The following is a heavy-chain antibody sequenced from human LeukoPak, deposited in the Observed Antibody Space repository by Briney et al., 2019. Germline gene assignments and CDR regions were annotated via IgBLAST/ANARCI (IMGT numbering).Heavy chain of an antibody. CDR3: ARRRYSSGWYEIVN. D-gene: IGHD6-19*01. CDR2: IIPIFGTA. J-gene: IGHJ4*02. CDR1: GYTFTSYG. Sequence: GASVKVSCKASGYTFTSYGISWVRQAPGQGLEWMGGIIPIFGTANYAQKFQGRVTITADESTSTAYMELSSLRSEDTAVYYCARRRYSSGWYEIVNWGQGTLVTVSS. V-gene: IGHV1-69*13.